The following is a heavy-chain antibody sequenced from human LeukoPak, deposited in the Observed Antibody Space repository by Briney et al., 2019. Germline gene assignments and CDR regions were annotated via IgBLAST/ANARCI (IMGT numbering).Heavy chain of an antibody. J-gene: IGHJ1*01. V-gene: IGHV3-74*01. CDR2: INSAGNSA. Sequence: AGGSLRLSCAASGFTFSSYWMYWVRQAPGKGLVWVSRINSAGNSAFYADSVKGRFTIARDNSKNTVSLRMDTLRPEDTAVYYCTKGGISASGAYFQYWGQGTLVTVSS. CDR1: GFTFSSYW. CDR3: TKGGISASGAYFQY. D-gene: IGHD6-13*01.